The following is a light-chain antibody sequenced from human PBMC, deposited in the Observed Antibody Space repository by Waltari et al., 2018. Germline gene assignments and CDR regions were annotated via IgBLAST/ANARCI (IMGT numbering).Light chain of an antibody. CDR3: AAWDDNLNAVV. J-gene: IGLJ2*01. V-gene: IGLV1-36*01. CDR1: SSTIGNHV. CDR2: YDD. Sequence: QSVLTQPPSVSEAPRQRVTIACSGSSSTIGNHVVNWYQQVPGEAPKLLIYYDDMLPSGVSDRFSGSRSGTSASLAISGLQSEDEADYYCAAWDDNLNAVVFGGGTKVTVL.